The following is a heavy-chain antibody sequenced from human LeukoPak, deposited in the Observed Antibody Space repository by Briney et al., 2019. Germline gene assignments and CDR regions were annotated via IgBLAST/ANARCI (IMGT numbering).Heavy chain of an antibody. D-gene: IGHD1-26*01. V-gene: IGHV3-30*18. J-gene: IGHJ3*02. Sequence: GGSLRLSCAASGFTFSSYGMHWVRQAPGKGLEWVAVISYDGSNKYYADSVKGRFTISRDNSKNTLHLQMNSLRAEDTAVYYCANLGSGSYLDAFDIWGQGTMVTVSS. CDR2: ISYDGSNK. CDR3: ANLGSGSYLDAFDI. CDR1: GFTFSSYG.